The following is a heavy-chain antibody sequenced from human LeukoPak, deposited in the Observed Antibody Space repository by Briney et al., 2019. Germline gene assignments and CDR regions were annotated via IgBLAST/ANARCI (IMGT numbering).Heavy chain of an antibody. D-gene: IGHD3-22*01. Sequence: GGSLRLSCAASGFTFSSYGMSWVRQAPGKGLEWVAGISGSGGRTNYADAVKGRFTISRDNAKNTLFLQMNSLRVEDTAVYFCAKRGVVIRVILVGFHKEAYYFDSWGQGALVTVSS. CDR1: GFTFSSYG. J-gene: IGHJ4*02. CDR3: AKRGVVIRVILVGFHKEAYYFDS. CDR2: ISGSGGRT. V-gene: IGHV3-23*01.